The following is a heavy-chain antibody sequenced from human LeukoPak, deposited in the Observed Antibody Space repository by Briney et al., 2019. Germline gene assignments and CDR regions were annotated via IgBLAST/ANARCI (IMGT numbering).Heavy chain of an antibody. CDR3: ARDYDILTGGFDY. CDR2: ISNSATYI. V-gene: IGHV3-21*01. Sequence: PGGSLRLSCAASGFIFSSYAMSWVRQAPGKGLEWVSSISNSATYIFYADSVKGRFTISRDNAKNSLYLQMNSLRAEDTAVYYCARDYDILTGGFDYWGQGTLVTVSS. D-gene: IGHD3-9*01. J-gene: IGHJ4*02. CDR1: GFIFSSYA.